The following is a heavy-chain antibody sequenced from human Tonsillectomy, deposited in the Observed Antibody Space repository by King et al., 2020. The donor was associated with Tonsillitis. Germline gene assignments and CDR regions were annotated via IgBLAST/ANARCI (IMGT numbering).Heavy chain of an antibody. CDR2: ISWNSGSI. Sequence: VQLVESGGGLVQPGRSLRLSCAASGFTFDDYAMHWVRQAPGKGLEWVSGISWNSGSIGYADSVKGRFTISRDNAKNSLYLQMNSLRAEDTALYYCAKDRGTGNYYDSSGPNDYWGQGTLVIVSS. CDR3: AKDRGTGNYYDSSGPNDY. CDR1: GFTFDDYA. J-gene: IGHJ4*02. V-gene: IGHV3-9*01. D-gene: IGHD3-22*01.